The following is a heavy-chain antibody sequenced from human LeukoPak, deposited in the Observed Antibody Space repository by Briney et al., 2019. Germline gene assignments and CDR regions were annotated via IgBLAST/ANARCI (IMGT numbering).Heavy chain of an antibody. D-gene: IGHD3-22*01. Sequence: GGSLRLSCAASGFTFDDYGLSWVRQAPGKGLEWVSTINWNGGSTGYADSVKGRFTISRDNAKNSLYLQMNSLRAEDTAVYYCARDSSGPVDYWGQGTLATVSS. CDR1: GFTFDDYG. CDR2: INWNGGST. J-gene: IGHJ4*02. CDR3: ARDSSGPVDY. V-gene: IGHV3-20*04.